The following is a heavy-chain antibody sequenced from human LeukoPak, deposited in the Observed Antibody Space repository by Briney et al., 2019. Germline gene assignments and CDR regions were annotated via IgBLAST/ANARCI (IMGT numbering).Heavy chain of an antibody. CDR1: GGSISSSSYY. CDR2: IFYSGST. J-gene: IGHJ5*02. CDR3: ARGSGRKWLVKSEDWFDP. Sequence: PSETLSLTCTVSGGSISSSSYYWGWIRQPPGKGLEWIANIFYSGSTYYNPSLKRRVTISVDASKNQFPLKLSSVTAADTAVYYCARGSGRKWLVKSEDWFDPWGQGTLVTVSS. V-gene: IGHV4-39*06. D-gene: IGHD6-19*01.